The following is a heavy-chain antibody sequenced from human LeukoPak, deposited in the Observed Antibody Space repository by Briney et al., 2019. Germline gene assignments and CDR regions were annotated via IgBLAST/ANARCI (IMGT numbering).Heavy chain of an antibody. J-gene: IGHJ4*02. V-gene: IGHV3-48*01. CDR2: IGTSSTTI. Sequence: GGSLRLSCAASGFTFSSYTMNWVRQPPGKGLEWVSNIGTSSTTIYYADSVKGRFTISRDNAKNSLYLQMNSLRAEDTAVYYCTVLYGDYFDYWGQGTLVTVSS. CDR3: TVLYGDYFDY. CDR1: GFTFSSYT. D-gene: IGHD4-17*01.